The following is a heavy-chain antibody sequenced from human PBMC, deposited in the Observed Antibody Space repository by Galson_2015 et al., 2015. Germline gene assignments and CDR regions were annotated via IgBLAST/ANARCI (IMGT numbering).Heavy chain of an antibody. CDR3: ARFSYDILTGPRRYYYYYMDV. V-gene: IGHV3-7*01. CDR2: IKQDGSEK. J-gene: IGHJ6*03. D-gene: IGHD3-9*01. CDR1: GFTFSSYW. Sequence: SLRLSCAASGFTFSSYWMSWVRQAPGKGLEWVANIKQDGSEKHYVDSVKGRFTISRDNAKNSLYLQMNSLRAEDTAVYYCARFSYDILTGPRRYYYYYMDVWGKGTTVTVSS.